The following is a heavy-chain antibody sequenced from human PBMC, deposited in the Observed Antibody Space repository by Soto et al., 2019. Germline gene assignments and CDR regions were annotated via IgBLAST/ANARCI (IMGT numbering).Heavy chain of an antibody. Sequence: GGSLRLSCAASGFTFSGSAMHWVRQASGKGLEWVGRIRSKANSYATAYAASGKGRFTISRDDSKNTAYLQMNSLKTEDTAVYYCTRHHLRSDSGYDYVLDDWGQGTLVTVSS. CDR1: GFTFSGSA. CDR2: IRSKANSYAT. V-gene: IGHV3-73*01. CDR3: TRHHLRSDSGYDYVLDD. J-gene: IGHJ4*02. D-gene: IGHD5-12*01.